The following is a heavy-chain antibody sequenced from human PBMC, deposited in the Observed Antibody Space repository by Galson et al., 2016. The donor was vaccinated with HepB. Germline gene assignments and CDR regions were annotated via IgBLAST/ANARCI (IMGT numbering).Heavy chain of an antibody. CDR3: ARSRIIGGPYGMDV. Sequence: SLRLSCAASGFSFSNYAIHWVRQAPGKGLEWVAVISYDGTNKNFVDSVKGRFTISRDNPRNTLYLQMNSLTPEDTAVYYCARSRIIGGPYGMDVWGQGTTVTVSS. J-gene: IGHJ6*02. CDR2: ISYDGTNK. CDR1: GFSFSNYA. V-gene: IGHV3-30-3*01. D-gene: IGHD3-3*02.